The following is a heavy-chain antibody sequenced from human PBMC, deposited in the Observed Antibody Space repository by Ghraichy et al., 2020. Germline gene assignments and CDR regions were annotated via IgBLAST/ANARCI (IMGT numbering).Heavy chain of an antibody. CDR3: AKGGVSGKIDH. CDR1: GFIFSSYA. V-gene: IGHV3-23*01. D-gene: IGHD6-25*01. J-gene: IGHJ4*02. Sequence: GGSLRLSCAASGFIFSSYAMSWVRQAPGKGLEWVSVISGSGSSTSYADSVKGRFTISRDESKSTMDLQMNSLRGEDTAVYYCAKGGVSGKIDHWGQGTRVTVSS. CDR2: ISGSGSST.